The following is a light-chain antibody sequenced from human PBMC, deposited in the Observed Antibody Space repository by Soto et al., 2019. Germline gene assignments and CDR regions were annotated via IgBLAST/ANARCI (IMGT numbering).Light chain of an antibody. CDR2: GAS. V-gene: IGKV3-15*01. CDR3: QPYNNWPIT. J-gene: IGKJ4*01. Sequence: EIVMPQSPATLSVSPGERATLSCRASQSVTRTLAWYQQKRGQAPRLLIYGASTRATGTPARFSGSGSGTEFTLSISSLQTEKGALYYCQPYNNWPITFGGGTKVYIK. CDR1: QSVTRT.